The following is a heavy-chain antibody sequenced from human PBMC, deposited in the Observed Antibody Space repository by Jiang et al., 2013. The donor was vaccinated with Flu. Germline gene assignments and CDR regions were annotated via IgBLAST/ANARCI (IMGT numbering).Heavy chain of an antibody. D-gene: IGHD6-19*01. CDR2: INPNSGGT. CDR1: GYTFTGYY. Sequence: SGYTFTGYYMHWVRQAPGQGLEWMGWINPNSGGTNYAQKFQGRVTMTRDTSISTAYMELSRLRSDDTAVYCCARDLGVAVYGMDVWGQGTTVTVSS. CDR3: ARDLGVAVYGMDV. V-gene: IGHV1-2*02. J-gene: IGHJ6*02.